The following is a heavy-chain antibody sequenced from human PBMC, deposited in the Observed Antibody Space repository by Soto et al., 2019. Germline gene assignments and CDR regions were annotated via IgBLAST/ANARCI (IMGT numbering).Heavy chain of an antibody. J-gene: IGHJ6*02. CDR2: ISGGNNK. D-gene: IGHD1-26*01. Sequence: EVQLLESGGSLVQPGGSLRLSCTASGFTFNSYVINWVRQAPGKGLEWVSGISGGNNKYYADSMKGRFTVSRDNSKNTVYLQMDSLRADDTAVYYCAKERLSSAAAHYGLDVWGQGTTVTVSS. V-gene: IGHV3-23*01. CDR1: GFTFNSYV. CDR3: AKERLSSAAAHYGLDV.